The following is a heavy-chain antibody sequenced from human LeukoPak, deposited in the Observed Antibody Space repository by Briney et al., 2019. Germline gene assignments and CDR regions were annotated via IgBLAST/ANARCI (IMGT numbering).Heavy chain of an antibody. V-gene: IGHV1-8*01. Sequence: ASLKVSCKASGYTFTSYDINWVRQATGQGLEWMGWMNPNSGNTGYEQKFQGRVTMTRNTSISTAYMELSSLRSEDTAVYYCARAFGKRSSWYNYWGQGTLVTVSS. CDR2: MNPNSGNT. CDR3: ARAFGKRSSWYNY. D-gene: IGHD6-13*01. J-gene: IGHJ4*02. CDR1: GYTFTSYD.